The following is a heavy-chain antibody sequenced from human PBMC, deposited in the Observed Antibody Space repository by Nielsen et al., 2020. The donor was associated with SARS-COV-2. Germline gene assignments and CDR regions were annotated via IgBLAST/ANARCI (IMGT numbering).Heavy chain of an antibody. V-gene: IGHV4-59*12. CDR1: GGAISNFY. CDR3: ARERVGGITIFGVVTRYGMDV. CDR2: IYDSETT. Sequence: SETLSLTCTVSGGAISNFYWSWIRQPPGKGLEWIGYIYDSETTNYNPSLKSRVTISVDTSKNQFSLKLSSVTAADTALYYCARERVGGITIFGVVTRYGMDVWGQGTTVTVSS. D-gene: IGHD3-3*01. J-gene: IGHJ6*02.